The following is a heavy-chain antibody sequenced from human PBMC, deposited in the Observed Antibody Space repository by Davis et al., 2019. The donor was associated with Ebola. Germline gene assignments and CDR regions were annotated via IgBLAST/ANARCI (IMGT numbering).Heavy chain of an antibody. D-gene: IGHD5-18*01. Sequence: GGSLRLSCAPSRFTFTSYSMNCVRQAPGNLLEWVSYISSSSSTISYAASVKGRFTISRDNAKNSLYLQMNSMRAEDTAVYYCARINSYGDFDYWGQGTLVTVSS. V-gene: IGHV3-48*01. J-gene: IGHJ4*02. CDR3: ARINSYGDFDY. CDR1: RFTFTSYS. CDR2: ISSSSSTI.